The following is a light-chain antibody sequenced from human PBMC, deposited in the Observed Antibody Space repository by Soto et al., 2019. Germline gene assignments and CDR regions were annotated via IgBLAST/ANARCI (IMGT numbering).Light chain of an antibody. V-gene: IGKV3-11*01. CDR3: QHGSEGPPLT. J-gene: IGKJ4*01. CDR2: DAS. CDR1: QSISTY. Sequence: IVLTQSPGTLSLSPGQRATLSCRASQSISTYLAWYQQRPGQAPRLLIYDASNRASGIPARFSGSGSGTDFTLTISSLEPEDFAVYYCQHGSEGPPLTFGGGTKVDI.